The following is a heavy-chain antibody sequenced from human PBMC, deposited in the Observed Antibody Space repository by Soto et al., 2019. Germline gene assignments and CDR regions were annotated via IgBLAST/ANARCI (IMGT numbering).Heavy chain of an antibody. D-gene: IGHD3-3*01. V-gene: IGHV1-2*04. CDR3: ARAGYYDFWSGYYSLFFDY. CDR1: GYTFTGYY. CDR2: INPNSGGT. J-gene: IGHJ4*02. Sequence: GASVKVSCKASGYTFTGYYMHWVRQAPGQGLEWMGWINPNSGGTNYAQKFQGWVTMTRDTSISTAYMELSRLRSDDTAVYYCARAGYYDFWSGYYSLFFDYWGQGTLVTVSS.